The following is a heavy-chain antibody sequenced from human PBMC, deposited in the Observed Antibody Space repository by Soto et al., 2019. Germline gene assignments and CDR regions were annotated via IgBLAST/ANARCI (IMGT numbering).Heavy chain of an antibody. CDR2: MNPNSGNT. J-gene: IGHJ5*02. CDR1: GYTFTSYD. D-gene: IGHD2-8*01. Sequence: ASVKVSCKASGYTFTSYDINWVRQATGQGLEWMGWMNPNSGNTGYAQKFQGRVTMTRNTSISTAYMELSSLRSEDTAVYYCARAFDIVLTNWFDPWGQGTLVTVSS. CDR3: ARAFDIVLTNWFDP. V-gene: IGHV1-8*01.